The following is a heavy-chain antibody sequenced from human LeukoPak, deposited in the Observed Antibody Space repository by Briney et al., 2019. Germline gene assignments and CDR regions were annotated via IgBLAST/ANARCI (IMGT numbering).Heavy chain of an antibody. CDR3: ARGSGIAVW. CDR1: GFTFSSYA. Sequence: GGSLRLSCAASGFTFSSYAMHWVRQAPGKGLEWVAVISYDGSNKYYADSVKGRFTISRDNSKNSLYLQMNSLRAEDTAVYYCARGSGIAVWWGQGTLVTVSS. D-gene: IGHD6-19*01. CDR2: ISYDGSNK. J-gene: IGHJ4*02. V-gene: IGHV3-30-3*01.